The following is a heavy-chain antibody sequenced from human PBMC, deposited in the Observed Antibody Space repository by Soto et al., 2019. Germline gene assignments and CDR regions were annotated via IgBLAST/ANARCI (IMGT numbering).Heavy chain of an antibody. D-gene: IGHD6-19*01. V-gene: IGHV4-31*03. Sequence: SETLSLACTVSGGSISSGGYYWSWIRQHPGKGLEWIGYIYYSGSTYYNPSLKSRVTISVETSKNQFSLKLSSVTAADTAVYYCARIAVAGPPLFDYWGKETLVTVS. CDR2: IYYSGST. J-gene: IGHJ4*02. CDR1: GGSISSGGYY. CDR3: ARIAVAGPPLFDY.